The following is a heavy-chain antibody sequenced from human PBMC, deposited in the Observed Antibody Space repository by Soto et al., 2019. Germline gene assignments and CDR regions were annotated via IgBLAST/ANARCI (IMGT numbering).Heavy chain of an antibody. CDR1: GGSISSGDYY. V-gene: IGHV4-30-4*01. CDR2: IYYSGST. Sequence: SETLSLTCTVSGGSISSGDYYWSWIRQPPGKGLEWIGYIYYSGSTYYNPSLKSRVTISVDTSKNQFSLKLSSVTAADTAVYYCASSRVVTTYFDYWGQGTLVTVSS. CDR3: ASSRVVTTYFDY. D-gene: IGHD2-21*02. J-gene: IGHJ4*02.